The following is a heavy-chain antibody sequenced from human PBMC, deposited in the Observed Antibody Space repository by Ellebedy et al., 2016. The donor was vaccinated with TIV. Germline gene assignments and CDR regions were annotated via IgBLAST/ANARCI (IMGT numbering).Heavy chain of an antibody. Sequence: MPSETLSLTCTVSGGSIISDYWSWIRQPAGKGLEWIGYIYSTGTTNYNPSLKSRVTMSVDTSKNQFSLKLESVTAADTAVYYCARGGASSLPFDYWGQGTLVTVSS. CDR1: GGSIISDY. CDR2: IYSTGTT. CDR3: ARGGASSLPFDY. J-gene: IGHJ4*02. D-gene: IGHD2-2*01. V-gene: IGHV4-4*07.